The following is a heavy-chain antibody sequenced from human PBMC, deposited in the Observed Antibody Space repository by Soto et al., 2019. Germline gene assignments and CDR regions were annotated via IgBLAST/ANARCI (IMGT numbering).Heavy chain of an antibody. CDR1: GFTFSSYW. Sequence: EVQLVESGGGLVQPGGSLRLSCAASGFTFSSYWMSWVRQAPGKGLEWVANIKQDGSEKYYVDSVKGRFTISRDNAKNPLYLQMNSLRAEDTAGYYCASGNVATRYYFDYWGQGTLVTVSS. CDR3: ASGNVATRYYFDY. CDR2: IKQDGSEK. D-gene: IGHD1-26*01. J-gene: IGHJ4*02. V-gene: IGHV3-7*05.